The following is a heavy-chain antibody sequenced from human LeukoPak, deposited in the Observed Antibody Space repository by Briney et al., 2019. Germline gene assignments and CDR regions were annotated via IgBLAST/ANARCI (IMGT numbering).Heavy chain of an antibody. CDR3: ARANYGDFLSYYYYYYMDV. CDR2: ISYDGSNE. V-gene: IGHV3-30*04. CDR1: GFTFSSYV. D-gene: IGHD4-17*01. Sequence: GRSLRLSCAASGFTFSSYVMHWVRQAPGKGLEWVAIISYDGSNEYYADSVKGRFTISRDNSKNTLYLQMNSLRAADTAVYYCARANYGDFLSYYYYYYMDVWGKGTTVTVSS. J-gene: IGHJ6*03.